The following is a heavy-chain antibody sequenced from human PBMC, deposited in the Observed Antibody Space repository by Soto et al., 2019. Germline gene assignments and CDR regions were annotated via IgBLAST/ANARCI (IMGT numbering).Heavy chain of an antibody. D-gene: IGHD3-10*01. J-gene: IGHJ6*02. CDR2: IYYSGST. Sequence: PSEALSLTCTGSGGSVSSGSYYLSWIRQPPGKGLEWIGYIYYSGSTNYNPSLKSRVTISVDTSKNQFSLKLSSVTAADTAVYYCARVRMVRGLCYGIDVWCQG. CDR1: GGSVSSGSYY. V-gene: IGHV4-61*01. CDR3: ARVRMVRGLCYGIDV.